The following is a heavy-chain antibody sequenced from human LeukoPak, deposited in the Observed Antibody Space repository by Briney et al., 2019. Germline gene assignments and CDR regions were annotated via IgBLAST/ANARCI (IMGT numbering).Heavy chain of an antibody. CDR3: ARAYYDFWSGSPNFDY. J-gene: IGHJ4*02. CDR2: IKQDGSEK. CDR1: GFTFSSYW. D-gene: IGHD3-3*01. Sequence: GGSLRLSCAASGFTFSSYWMSWVRQAPGKGLEWVANIKQDGSEKYYVDSVKGRFTISRDNAKNSLYLQMNSLRAEDTAVYYCARAYYDFWSGSPNFDYWGQGTLVTVSS. V-gene: IGHV3-7*01.